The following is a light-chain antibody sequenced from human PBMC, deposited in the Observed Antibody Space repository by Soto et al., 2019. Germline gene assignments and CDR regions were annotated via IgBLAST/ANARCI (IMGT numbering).Light chain of an antibody. CDR2: GAS. CDR3: QQYGSSPEA. CDR1: QSVDNY. J-gene: IGKJ1*01. V-gene: IGKV3-20*01. Sequence: EIVLTQSPATLSLSPGEIATLSCRASQSVDNYLDWYQQKPGQAPRLLIYGASSRATGIPDRFSGSGSGTDFTLTISRLEPEDFAVYYCQQYGSSPEAFGQGTKV.